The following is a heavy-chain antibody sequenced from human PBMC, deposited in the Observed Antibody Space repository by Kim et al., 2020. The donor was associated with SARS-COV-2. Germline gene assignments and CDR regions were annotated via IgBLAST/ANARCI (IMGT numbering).Heavy chain of an antibody. J-gene: IGHJ4*02. V-gene: IGHV4-31*03. CDR3: ARAREEPEYYFDY. CDR2: IYYSGST. CDR1: GGSISSGGYY. Sequence: SETLSLTCTVSGGSISSGGYYWSWIRQHPGKGLEWIGYIYYSGSTYYNPSLKSRVTISVDTSKNQFSQKLSSGTAADTAVYYCARAREEPEYYFDYWGQGTLVTVSS. D-gene: IGHD1-26*01.